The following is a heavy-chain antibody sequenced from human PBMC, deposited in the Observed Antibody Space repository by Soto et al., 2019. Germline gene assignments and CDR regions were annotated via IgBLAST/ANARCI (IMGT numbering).Heavy chain of an antibody. J-gene: IGHJ4*02. CDR2: ISDSGVST. CDR3: AKGTSFGY. D-gene: IGHD2-2*01. V-gene: IGHV3-23*01. CDR1: GYTFSNYA. Sequence: EVQLLESGGGLVQPGGSLRLSCAASGYTFSNYAMSWVRQAPGKGLEWVSSISDSGVSTYYADSVKGRFTISSDNSKNTLSLQMNSLRAEDTAVYYCAKGTSFGYWGQGTLVTVSS.